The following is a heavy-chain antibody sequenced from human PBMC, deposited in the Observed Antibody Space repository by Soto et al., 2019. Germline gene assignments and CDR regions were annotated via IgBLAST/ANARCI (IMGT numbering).Heavy chain of an antibody. J-gene: IGHJ5*01. Sequence: ETLSLTCSISGGSFSNDYLTWIRQSPGKGLEWIGYIFHSGITDYNPSVKSRVTISIDKSRNLFSLTLTSVTAADTAVYYCARDRYFYDSRGYYRTLDSWGQGTLVTVSS. V-gene: IGHV4-59*01. CDR2: IFHSGIT. D-gene: IGHD3-22*01. CDR3: ARDRYFYDSRGYYRTLDS. CDR1: GGSFSNDY.